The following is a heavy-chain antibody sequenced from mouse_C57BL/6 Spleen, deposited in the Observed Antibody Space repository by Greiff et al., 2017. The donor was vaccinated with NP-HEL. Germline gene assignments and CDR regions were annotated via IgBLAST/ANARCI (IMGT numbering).Heavy chain of an antibody. V-gene: IGHV1-82*01. CDR1: GYAFSSSW. Sequence: VQVVESGPELVKPGASVKISCKASGYAFSSSWMNWVKQRPGKGLEWIGRIYPGDGDTNYNGKFKGKATLTADKSSSTAYMQLSSLTSEDSAVYFCAREGREAWFAYWGQGTLVTVSA. J-gene: IGHJ3*01. CDR3: AREGREAWFAY. CDR2: IYPGDGDT.